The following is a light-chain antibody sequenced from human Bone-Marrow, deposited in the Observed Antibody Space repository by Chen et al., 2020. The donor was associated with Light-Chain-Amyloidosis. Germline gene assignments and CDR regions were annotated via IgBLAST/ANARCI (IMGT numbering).Light chain of an antibody. CDR2: GAS. CDR3: QQYNDWPLT. V-gene: IGKV3-15*01. J-gene: IGKJ4*01. CDR1: QSVGSN. Sequence: EIVVTQSPATLSVSPGERATLSCRASQSVGSNLAWYQQSPGQPPRLLINGASTRATGIPGRFSGSGSGTEFTLTITSLQSEDFAVYYCQQYNDWPLTFGGGTKVGIK.